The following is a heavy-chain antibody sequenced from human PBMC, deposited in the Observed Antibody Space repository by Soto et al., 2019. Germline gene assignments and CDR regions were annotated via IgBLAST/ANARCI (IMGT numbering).Heavy chain of an antibody. CDR1: GYSFTSYD. Sequence: GASVKVSCKASGYSFTSYDMNWVRQATGQGLEWVGWMNPNSGTTGYAQKFQARVTITADESTSTAYMELSSLTSEDTAVYYCARPVLMDTGVRYYYGMDVWGQGTTVTVSS. D-gene: IGHD5-18*01. J-gene: IGHJ6*02. CDR2: MNPNSGTT. CDR3: ARPVLMDTGVRYYYGMDV. V-gene: IGHV1-8*01.